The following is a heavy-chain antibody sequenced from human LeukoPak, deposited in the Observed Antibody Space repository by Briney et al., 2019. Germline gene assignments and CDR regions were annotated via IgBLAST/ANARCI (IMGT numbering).Heavy chain of an antibody. Sequence: PSQTLSLTCAVSGGSISSGGYSWSWIRQPPGKGLEWIGYIYHSGSTYYNPSLKSRVTISVDRSKNQFSLKLSSVTAADTAVYYCARGYGGNSYYFDYWGQGTLSPSPQ. J-gene: IGHJ4*02. CDR3: ARGYGGNSYYFDY. D-gene: IGHD4-23*01. CDR1: GGSISSGGYS. CDR2: IYHSGST. V-gene: IGHV4-30-2*01.